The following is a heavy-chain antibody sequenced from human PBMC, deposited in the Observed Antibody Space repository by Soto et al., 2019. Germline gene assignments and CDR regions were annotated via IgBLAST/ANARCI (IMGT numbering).Heavy chain of an antibody. J-gene: IGHJ6*03. CDR3: AKPPYSGEYYYYYMDG. D-gene: IGHD3-16*01. Sequence: EVQLLESGGGLVQHGGSLRLSCAASGFTFSSYAMSWVRQAPGKGLEWVSAISGSGGSTYYADSVTGRFTISRDNSKNTLYLQMNSRRAEDTAVYYCAKPPYSGEYYYYYMDGLGKGTTVTVSS. CDR1: GFTFSSYA. CDR2: ISGSGGST. V-gene: IGHV3-23*01.